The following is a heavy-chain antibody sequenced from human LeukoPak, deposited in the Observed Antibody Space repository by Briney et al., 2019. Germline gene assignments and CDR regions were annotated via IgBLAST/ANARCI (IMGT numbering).Heavy chain of an antibody. CDR3: ARGLEGAAAGTRIDY. CDR1: GYTFTSYG. V-gene: IGHV1-18*01. J-gene: IGHJ4*02. D-gene: IGHD6-13*01. Sequence: ASVKVSCKASGYTFTSYGISWVRQAPGQGLEWMGWISAYNGNTNYAQKLQGRVTMTTDTSTSTAYMELRSLRSDDTAVYYCARGLEGAAAGTRIDYWGQGTLVTVSS. CDR2: ISAYNGNT.